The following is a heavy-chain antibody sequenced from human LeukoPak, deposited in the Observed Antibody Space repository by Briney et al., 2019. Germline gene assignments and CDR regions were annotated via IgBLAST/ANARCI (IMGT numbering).Heavy chain of an antibody. CDR3: ARGMDYYGSGNSYPAFFDY. CDR2: INHSGGT. D-gene: IGHD3-10*01. Sequence: KPSESLSLTCAVYGESFSGYYWSWMRQPPGKGLEWIGEINHSGGTNYNPSLKSRVTISVDTSKNQFSLKLSSVTAADTALYYCARGMDYYGSGNSYPAFFDYWGQGTLVTVSS. V-gene: IGHV4-34*01. CDR1: GESFSGYY. J-gene: IGHJ4*02.